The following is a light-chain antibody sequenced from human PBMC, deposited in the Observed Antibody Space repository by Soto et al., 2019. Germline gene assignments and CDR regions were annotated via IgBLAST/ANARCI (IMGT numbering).Light chain of an antibody. J-gene: IGKJ1*01. CDR3: LQDHSYPWT. CDR2: DAS. V-gene: IGKV1-6*01. Sequence: AIRMTQSPSSLSASVGDRVTITCRASQGIRNDLGWYHQKAGKAPQLLIYDASRLERGVPLRFSGSGSGTDFTLTISSLQPEDFATYYCLQDHSYPWTFGQGTKVEIK. CDR1: QGIRND.